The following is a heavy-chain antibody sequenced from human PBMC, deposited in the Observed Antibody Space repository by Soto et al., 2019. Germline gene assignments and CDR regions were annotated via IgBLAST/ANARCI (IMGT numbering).Heavy chain of an antibody. CDR1: GGTFSSYA. J-gene: IGHJ3*02. Sequence: GASVKVSCKASGGTFSSYAITWVRQAPGQGLEWMGGIIPIFGTANYAQKFQGRVTITADESTSTAYMELSSLRSDDTAVYYCARGQDTKTAIAVAGTVNLAFDIRGQGTMVTVSS. CDR3: ARGQDTKTAIAVAGTVNLAFDI. CDR2: IIPIFGTA. D-gene: IGHD6-19*01. V-gene: IGHV1-69*13.